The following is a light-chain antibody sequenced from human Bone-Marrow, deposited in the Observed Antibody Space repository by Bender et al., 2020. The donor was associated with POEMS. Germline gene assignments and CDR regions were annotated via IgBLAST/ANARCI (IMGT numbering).Light chain of an antibody. CDR1: NSNIGTGYD. Sequence: QSVLTQPPSVSAAPGQKVTISCTGRNSNIGTGYDVHWYQQLPGAAPKLLIYGYNNRPSGVPDRFSGSKSGNTASLTISGLQAEDEAVYYCNSYTSTSTHVIFGGGTKVTVL. CDR3: NSYTSTSTHVI. J-gene: IGLJ2*01. CDR2: GYN. V-gene: IGLV1-40*01.